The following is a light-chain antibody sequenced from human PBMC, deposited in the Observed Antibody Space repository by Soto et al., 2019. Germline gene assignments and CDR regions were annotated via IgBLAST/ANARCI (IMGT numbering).Light chain of an antibody. V-gene: IGKV4-1*01. Sequence: DIVMTQSPDSLAVSRGERATINCRSSQGVLDTSNNKNYVAWFQQKLGQPPKLLIYWTSIREFGVPDRFSGSGSGTDFTLTISGLQAEDVGVYYCQQSRVTPWTFGQGTRVEI. CDR3: QQSRVTPWT. CDR2: WTS. J-gene: IGKJ1*01. CDR1: QGVLDTSNNKNY.